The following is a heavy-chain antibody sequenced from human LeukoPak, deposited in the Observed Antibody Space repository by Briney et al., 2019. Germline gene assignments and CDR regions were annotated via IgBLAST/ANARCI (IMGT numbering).Heavy chain of an antibody. CDR1: GYSFTSYW. Sequence: HGESLKISCKGSGYSFTSYWISWVGQMPGKGLEWMGRIDPSDSDTNYSPSFQGHVTISADKSISTAYLQWSSLKASDTAIYYCARHFTSSWYSDFWGQGTLVTVSS. V-gene: IGHV5-10-1*01. J-gene: IGHJ4*02. D-gene: IGHD6-13*01. CDR3: ARHFTSSWYSDF. CDR2: IDPSDSDT.